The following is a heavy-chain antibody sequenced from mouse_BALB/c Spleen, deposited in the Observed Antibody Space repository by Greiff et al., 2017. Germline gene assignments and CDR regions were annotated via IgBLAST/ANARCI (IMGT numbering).Heavy chain of an antibody. D-gene: IGHD1-1*02. CDR1: GYTFTSYW. CDR3: TRSYYGGDY. J-gene: IGHJ4*01. Sequence: LHQPGSELVRPGASVKLSCKASGYTFTSYWMHWVKQRPGQGLEWIGNIYPGSGSTNYDEKFKSKATLTVDTSSSTAYMQLSSLTSEDSAVYYCTRSYYGGDYWGQGTSVTVSS. V-gene: IGHV1S22*01. CDR2: IYPGSGST.